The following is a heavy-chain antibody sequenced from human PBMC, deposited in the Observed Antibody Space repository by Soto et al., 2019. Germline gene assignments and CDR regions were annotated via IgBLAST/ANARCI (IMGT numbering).Heavy chain of an antibody. CDR3: ARVTLRAGNWFDP. J-gene: IGHJ5*02. CDR1: GYTFTDYF. V-gene: IGHV1-2*02. CDR2: INPKSRGT. Sequence: ASVKVSCKASGYTFTDYFIHWVRQAPGQGFEWMGWINPKSRGTTYAQKFQGRVTMTRDTSNTTAYMELRGLRSDDTAIYYCARVTLRAGNWFDPWGQGTLVTVSS.